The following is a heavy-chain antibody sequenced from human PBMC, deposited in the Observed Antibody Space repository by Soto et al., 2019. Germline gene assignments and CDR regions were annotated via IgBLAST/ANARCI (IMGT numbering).Heavy chain of an antibody. CDR1: GGTFSSYA. CDR3: ARVPDGSGSTWEDDAFDI. CDR2: IIPIFGTA. J-gene: IGHJ3*02. D-gene: IGHD3-10*01. V-gene: IGHV1-69*01. Sequence: QVQLVQSGAEVKKPGSSVKVSCKASGGTFSSYAISWVRQAPGQGLEWMGGIIPIFGTANYAQKFQGRVTSTADESTSTAYMELSSLRSEDTAVYYCARVPDGSGSTWEDDAFDIWGQGTMVTVSS.